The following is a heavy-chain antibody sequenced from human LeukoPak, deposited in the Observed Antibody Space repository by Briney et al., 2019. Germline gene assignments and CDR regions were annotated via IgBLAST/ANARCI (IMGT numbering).Heavy chain of an antibody. J-gene: IGHJ4*02. CDR2: ISSTSIYI. CDR3: ARDKGSSADTVSLDY. V-gene: IGHV3-21*06. D-gene: IGHD5-18*01. Sequence: GGSLRLSCAASGFTFSTYSMNWVRQAPGKGLEWVSSISSTSIYIYQADSLKGRFTISRDNAKNSLYLQMNSLRAEDTAVYYCARDKGSSADTVSLDYWGQGTLVTVSS. CDR1: GFTFSTYS.